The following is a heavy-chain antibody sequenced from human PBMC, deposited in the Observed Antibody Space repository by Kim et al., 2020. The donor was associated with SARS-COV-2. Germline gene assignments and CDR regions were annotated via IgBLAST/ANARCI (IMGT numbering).Heavy chain of an antibody. V-gene: IGHV1-18*01. CDR3: ARDLAGYYDSSGLGDY. Sequence: ASVKVSCKASGYTFTSYGISWVRQAPGQGLEWMGWISAYNGNTNYAQKLQGRVTMTTDTSTSTAYMELRSLRSDDTAVYYCARDLAGYYDSSGLGDYWGQGTLVTVSS. D-gene: IGHD3-22*01. J-gene: IGHJ4*02. CDR1: GYTFTSYG. CDR2: ISAYNGNT.